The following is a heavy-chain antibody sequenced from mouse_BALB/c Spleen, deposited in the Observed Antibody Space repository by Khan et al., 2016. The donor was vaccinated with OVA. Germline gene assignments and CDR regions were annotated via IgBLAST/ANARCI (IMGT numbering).Heavy chain of an antibody. Sequence: VQLQESGPGLVAPSQNLSITCTVSGFSLSDYGVSWIRQTPGKGLEWLGVIWGGGSTYYNSALRSRLSISKDNSTSQVFLKMSRLQSDDTAMFYCAKGVWAHYYTLDYWGQGTSVTVSS. CDR2: IWGGGST. J-gene: IGHJ4*01. CDR3: AKGVWAHYYTLDY. V-gene: IGHV2-6-5*01. CDR1: GFSLSDYG.